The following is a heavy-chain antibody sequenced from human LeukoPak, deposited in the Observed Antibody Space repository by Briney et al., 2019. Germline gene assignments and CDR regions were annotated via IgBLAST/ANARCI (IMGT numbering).Heavy chain of an antibody. V-gene: IGHV4-30-2*01. D-gene: IGHD2-2*02. J-gene: IGHJ6*02. CDR3: ASGVIGYCSSTSCYTVGMDV. Sequence: SETLSLTCAVSGGSISSGGYSWSWIRQPPGKGLEWIGYIYHSGSTYYNPSLKSRVTISVDRSKNQFSLKLSSVTAADTAVYYRASGVIGYCSSTSCYTVGMDVWGQGTTVTVSS. CDR2: IYHSGST. CDR1: GGSISSGGYS.